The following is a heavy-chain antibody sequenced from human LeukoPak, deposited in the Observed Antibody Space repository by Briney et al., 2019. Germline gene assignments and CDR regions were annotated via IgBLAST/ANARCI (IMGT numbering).Heavy chain of an antibody. J-gene: IGHJ4*02. CDR3: ASASPVQADFDY. CDR1: GYTFTSYY. CDR2: INPSGGST. D-gene: IGHD2-2*01. V-gene: IGHV1-46*01. Sequence: GGSLRLSCAASGYTFTSYYMHWVRQAPGQGLEWMGIINPSGGSTSYAQKFQGRVTMTRDTSTSTVYMELSSLRSEDTAVYYCASASPVQADFDYWGQGTLVTVSS.